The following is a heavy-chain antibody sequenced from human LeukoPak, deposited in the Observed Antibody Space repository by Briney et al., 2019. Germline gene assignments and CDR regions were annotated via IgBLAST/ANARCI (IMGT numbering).Heavy chain of an antibody. J-gene: IGHJ4*02. V-gene: IGHV4-61*02. Sequence: KPSETLSLTCTVSRGSISSSSYYWSWIRRPAGKGLEWIGRIYTSGSTNYNPSLKSRVTISVDTSKNQFSLKLSSVTAADTAVYYCARDGHCGGDCYSYWGQGTLVTVSS. CDR3: ARDGHCGGDCYSY. CDR2: IYTSGST. CDR1: RGSISSSSYY. D-gene: IGHD2-21*01.